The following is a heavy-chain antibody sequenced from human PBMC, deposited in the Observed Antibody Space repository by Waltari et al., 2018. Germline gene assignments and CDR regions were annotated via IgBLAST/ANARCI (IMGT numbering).Heavy chain of an antibody. CDR3: ARDGAGGNFPYWYFDL. V-gene: IGHV4-59*01. D-gene: IGHD2-8*02. CDR2: IYYSGST. CDR1: GGSMSSFY. J-gene: IGHJ2*01. Sequence: QVQLQESGPGLVKPSETLSLTCTVSGGSMSSFYWSWLRQPPGKGLEWIGYIYYSGSTNYNPSLKSRVTISVDTSKNQFSLKLSSVTAADTAVYYCARDGAGGNFPYWYFDLWGRGTLVTVSS.